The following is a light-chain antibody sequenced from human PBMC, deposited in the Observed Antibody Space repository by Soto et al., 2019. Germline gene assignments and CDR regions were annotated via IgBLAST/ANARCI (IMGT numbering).Light chain of an antibody. CDR1: QSISSW. V-gene: IGKV1-5*03. CDR2: KAS. Sequence: DIQMTQSPSTLSASVGDRVIITCRASQSISSWLAWYQQKPGKAPKLLIYKASSLESGVPSRFSGSGSGTELTLTISSLQSDDFATYYCQQYNDYPWTFGQGTKVEIK. CDR3: QQYNDYPWT. J-gene: IGKJ1*01.